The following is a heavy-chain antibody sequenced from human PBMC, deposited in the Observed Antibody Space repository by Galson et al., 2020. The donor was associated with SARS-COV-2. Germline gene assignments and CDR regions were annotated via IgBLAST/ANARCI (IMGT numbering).Heavy chain of an antibody. D-gene: IGHD6-6*01. CDR3: ARDYAVRPGYHYQYVDV. V-gene: IGHV3-30*01. J-gene: IGHJ6*03. CDR1: GFTFSNSA. Sequence: GGSLRLSCVASGFTFSNSAMYWVRQAPAKGLEWVALIALDGSSNYYADSVKGRFTISRDNSKNTLYLQMNSQRVEDTAVYYCARDYAVRPGYHYQYVDVWGNGTTVTVSS. CDR2: IALDGSSN.